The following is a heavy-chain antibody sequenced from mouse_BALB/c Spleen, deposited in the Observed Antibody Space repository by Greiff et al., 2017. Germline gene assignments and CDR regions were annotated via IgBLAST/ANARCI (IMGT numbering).Heavy chain of an antibody. CDR3: ARTIYYYYDGFAY. J-gene: IGHJ3*01. V-gene: IGHV14-3*02. CDR2: IDPANGNT. CDR1: GFNIKDTY. Sequence: EVQLQQSGAELVKPGASVKLSCTASGFNIKDTYMHWVKQRPEQGLEWIGRIDPANGNTKYDPKFQGKATITADTSSNTAYLQLSSLTSEDTAVYYCARTIYYYYDGFAYWGQGTLVTVSA. D-gene: IGHD2-4*01.